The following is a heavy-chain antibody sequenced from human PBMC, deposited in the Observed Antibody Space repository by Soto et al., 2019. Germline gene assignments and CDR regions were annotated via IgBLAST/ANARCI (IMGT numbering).Heavy chain of an antibody. CDR3: ATNTYYDSLSGSPFDY. Sequence: QVQLVESGGGVVQPGRSLRLSCAASGFTFSSYGMQWVRQAPGKGLEWVALIWYDGSNKYYADSVKGRFTISRDNSNNMLYLQMNSLRAEDTAVYYCATNTYYDSLSGSPFDYWGQGTLVTVSS. CDR2: IWYDGSNK. V-gene: IGHV3-33*01. D-gene: IGHD3-9*01. CDR1: GFTFSSYG. J-gene: IGHJ4*02.